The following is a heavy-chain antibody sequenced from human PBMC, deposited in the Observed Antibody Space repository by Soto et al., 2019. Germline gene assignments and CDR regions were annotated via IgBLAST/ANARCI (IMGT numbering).Heavy chain of an antibody. V-gene: IGHV3-23*01. J-gene: IGHJ4*02. CDR1: GFTFSSYA. D-gene: IGHD3-9*01. CDR2: ISDSGDST. Sequence: EVQLLESGGGLVQPGGSLRLSCAASGFTFSSYAMNWVRQAPGKGLEWVSTISDSGDSTYYADSVKGRFTISRDNSKNTLYLQMNSLRAEDTAVYYCAKASYYDILSANYYHFAYWGQGTLVTVSS. CDR3: AKASYYDILSANYYHFAY.